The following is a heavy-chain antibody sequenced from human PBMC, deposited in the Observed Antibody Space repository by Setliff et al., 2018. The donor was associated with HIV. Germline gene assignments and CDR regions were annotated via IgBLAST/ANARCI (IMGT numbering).Heavy chain of an antibody. D-gene: IGHD4-17*01. CDR2: INHSGST. J-gene: IGHJ6*03. V-gene: IGHV4-34*01. CDR3: ARDMTTVTYYYYYYYMDV. Sequence: SETLSLTCAVYGGSFSGYFWSWIRQPPGKGLEWIGEINHSGSTNFTPSLKSRVTISVDASNNRFSLRLSSVTAADTAMYYCARDMTTVTYYYYYYYMDVWGKGTTVTVSS. CDR1: GGSFSGYF.